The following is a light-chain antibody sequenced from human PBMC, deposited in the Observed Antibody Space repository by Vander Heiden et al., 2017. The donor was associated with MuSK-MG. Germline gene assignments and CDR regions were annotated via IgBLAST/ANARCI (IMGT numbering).Light chain of an antibody. CDR3: QQSDSTPIT. Sequence: DIQMTQSPPSLSASVGDRVTITCRASQSISSYLNWYQQKPGKAPKVLIYAASSLQSGVPSRFSGSGSGTDFTLTISRLQPEDFATDYCQQSDSTPITFGQGTPVEIK. CDR2: AAS. V-gene: IGKV1-39*01. CDR1: QSISSY. J-gene: IGKJ5*01.